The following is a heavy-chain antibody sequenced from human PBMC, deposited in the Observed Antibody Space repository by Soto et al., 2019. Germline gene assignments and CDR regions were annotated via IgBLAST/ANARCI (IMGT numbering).Heavy chain of an antibody. V-gene: IGHV1-69*02. CDR2: FIPILDMA. CDR1: GGTFNTYT. Sequence: QVQVVQSGAEVKKPESSVKVSCKPSGGTFNTYTFNWLRLAPGHGLEWMGRFIPILDMANYAQKFQDRVTITADRSTFTAYMELNSLTSDDTAVYYCAITYCRDNSCPRDFDFWGPGTRVTVSS. J-gene: IGHJ4*02. D-gene: IGHD2-21*01. CDR3: AITYCRDNSCPRDFDF.